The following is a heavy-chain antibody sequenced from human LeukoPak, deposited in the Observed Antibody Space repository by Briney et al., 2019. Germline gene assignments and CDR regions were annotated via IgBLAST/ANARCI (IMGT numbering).Heavy chain of an antibody. CDR2: IYYSGST. J-gene: IGHJ5*02. V-gene: IGHV4-59*01. D-gene: IGHD5-24*01. CDR3: ARDRGDGYTPGWFDP. CDR1: GGSISSYY. Sequence: SETLSLTCTVSGGSISSYYWSWIRQPPGKGLEWIGYIYYSGSTNYNPSLKSRVTISVDTSKNQFSLKLSSVTAADTAVYYCARDRGDGYTPGWFDPWGQGTLVTVSS.